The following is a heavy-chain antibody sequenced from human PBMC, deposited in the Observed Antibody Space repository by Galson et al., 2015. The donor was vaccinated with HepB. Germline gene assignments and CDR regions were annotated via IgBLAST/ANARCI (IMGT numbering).Heavy chain of an antibody. J-gene: IGHJ4*02. V-gene: IGHV3-7*03. CDR3: ARVIAVAGLDY. D-gene: IGHD6-19*01. Sequence: SLRLSCAASGFTFSSYAMSWVRQAPGKGLEWVANIKQDGSEKYYVDSVKGRFTISRDNAKNSLYLQMNSLRAEDTAVYYCARVIAVAGLDYWGQGTLVTVSS. CDR1: GFTFSSYA. CDR2: IKQDGSEK.